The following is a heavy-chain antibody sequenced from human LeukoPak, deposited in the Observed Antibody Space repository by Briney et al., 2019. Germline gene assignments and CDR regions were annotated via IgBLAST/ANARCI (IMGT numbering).Heavy chain of an antibody. CDR2: ISAYNGNT. CDR1: GYTFTSYG. CDR3: ARLPIAVAGLYYFDY. J-gene: IGHJ4*02. Sequence: ASVKVSCTASGYTFTSYGISWVRQAPGQGLEWMGWISAYNGNTNYAQKLQGRVTMTTDTSTSTAYMELRSLRSDDTAVYYCARLPIAVAGLYYFDYWGQGTLVTVSS. D-gene: IGHD6-19*01. V-gene: IGHV1-18*01.